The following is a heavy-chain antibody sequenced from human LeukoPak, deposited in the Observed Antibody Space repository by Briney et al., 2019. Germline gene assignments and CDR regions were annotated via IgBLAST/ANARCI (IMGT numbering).Heavy chain of an antibody. D-gene: IGHD6-6*01. CDR1: GFTFSSYS. V-gene: IGHV3-21*01. CDR2: ISSSSSYI. CDR3: ARAARPLRYYYYYMDV. J-gene: IGHJ6*03. Sequence: TGGSLRLSCAASGFTFSSYSMNWVRQAPGKGLEWVSSISSSSSYIYYADSVKGRFTISRDNAKNSLYLQMNSLRAEDTAVYYCARAARPLRYYYYYMDVWGKGTTVTVSS.